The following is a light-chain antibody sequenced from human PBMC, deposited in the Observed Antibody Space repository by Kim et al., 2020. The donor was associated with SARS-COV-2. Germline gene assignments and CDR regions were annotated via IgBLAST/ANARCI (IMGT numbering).Light chain of an antibody. J-gene: IGKJ1*01. CDR1: RSIGSN. V-gene: IGKV3-11*01. Sequence: FSPGEESTLSCRASRSIGSNLAGYQQKPGQPPRLLLYDASNRTTGIPARFSGSGSGTDFTLTISSLEPGDFAVYYCQQRRNWPRTFGQGTKVDIK. CDR3: QQRRNWPRT. CDR2: DAS.